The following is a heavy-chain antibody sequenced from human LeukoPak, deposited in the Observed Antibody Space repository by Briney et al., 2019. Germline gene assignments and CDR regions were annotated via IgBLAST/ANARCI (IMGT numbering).Heavy chain of an antibody. CDR1: GFTFSSYS. CDR2: ISSSSSYI. V-gene: IGHV3-21*01. J-gene: IGHJ6*03. Sequence: GGSLRLSCAASGFTFSSYSMNWVRQAPGKGLEWVSSISSSSSYIYYADSVKGRFTISRDNAKNSLYLQMNSLGAEDTAVYYCARVVVTAIRRSQIYYYYYMDVWGKGTTVTVSS. D-gene: IGHD2-21*02. CDR3: ARVVVTAIRRSQIYYYYYMDV.